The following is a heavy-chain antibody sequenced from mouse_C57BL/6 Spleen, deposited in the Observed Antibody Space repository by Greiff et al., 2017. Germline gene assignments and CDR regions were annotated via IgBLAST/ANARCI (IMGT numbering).Heavy chain of an antibody. Sequence: QVQLQQSGAELVRPGASVTLSCKASGYTFTDYEMHWVKQTPVHGLEWIGAIDPETGGTSYNQKFKGKAILTADKSSSTAYMELRSLTSEDSAVYYGTRIGFYYYGSSSLAYWGQGALVTVSA. CDR2: IDPETGGT. CDR3: TRIGFYYYGSSSLAY. D-gene: IGHD1-1*01. CDR1: GYTFTDYE. J-gene: IGHJ3*01. V-gene: IGHV1-15*01.